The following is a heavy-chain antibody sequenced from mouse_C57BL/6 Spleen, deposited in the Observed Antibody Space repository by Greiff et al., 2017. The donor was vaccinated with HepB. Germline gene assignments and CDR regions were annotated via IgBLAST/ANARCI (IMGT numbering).Heavy chain of an antibody. D-gene: IGHD1-1*01. CDR1: GYTFTDYN. CDR3: ASGITTVVEDYLDY. V-gene: IGHV1-22*01. CDR2: INTNNGGT. Sequence: EVQLQQSGPELVKPGASVKMSCKASGYTFTDYNMHWVKQSHGKSLEWIGYINTNNGGTSYNQKFKGKATLTVNKSSSTAYMELRSLTSEDSAVYYCASGITTVVEDYLDYWGQGTTLTVSS. J-gene: IGHJ2*01.